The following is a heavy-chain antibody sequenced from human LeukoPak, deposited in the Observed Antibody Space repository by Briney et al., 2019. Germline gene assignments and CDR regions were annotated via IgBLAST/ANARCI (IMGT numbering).Heavy chain of an antibody. CDR2: INHRGST. J-gene: IGHJ4*02. CDR3: ARCPYGGNSRYFDY. CDR1: GGSFNNYY. V-gene: IGHV4-34*01. D-gene: IGHD4-23*01. Sequence: PSETLSLTCAVSGGSFNNYYWSWIRQPPGKGLEWIGEINHRGSTNYNPSLKSRVTISVDTSKKQFSLNLTSVTAADTAVYYCARCPYGGNSRYFDYWGQGNLVTVSS.